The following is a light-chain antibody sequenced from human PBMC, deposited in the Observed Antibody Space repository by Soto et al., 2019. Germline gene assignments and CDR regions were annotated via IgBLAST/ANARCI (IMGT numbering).Light chain of an antibody. CDR3: QVWDSSSEV. CDR1: NIRSKS. CDR2: DES. J-gene: IGLJ1*01. V-gene: IGLV3-21*02. Sequence: SYELTPPPSVSVTPGQTARINCGGNNIRSKSVHWYQQKPGQAPVLVVYDESDRPSGIPERFTGSNSGNTATLTISRVEAGDEADYYCQVWDSSSEVFGHGTKVTV.